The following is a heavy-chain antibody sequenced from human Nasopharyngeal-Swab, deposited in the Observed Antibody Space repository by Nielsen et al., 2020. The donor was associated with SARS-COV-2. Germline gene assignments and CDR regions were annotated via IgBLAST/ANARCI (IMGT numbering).Heavy chain of an antibody. CDR1: GFTFSRYW. CDR2: INSDGSST. V-gene: IGHV3-74*01. Sequence: GESLKISCAASGFTFSRYWMHWVRQAPGKGLVWVSRINSDGSSTRYADSVKGRLTISRDNAKNTLYLQMNSLRAEDTAVYYCARGCVLTGPTCNYYGMDVWGQGTTVTVSS. D-gene: IGHD3-9*01. J-gene: IGHJ6*02. CDR3: ARGCVLTGPTCNYYGMDV.